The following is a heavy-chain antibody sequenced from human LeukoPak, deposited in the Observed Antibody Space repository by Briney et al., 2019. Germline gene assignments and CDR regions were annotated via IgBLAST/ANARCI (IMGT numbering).Heavy chain of an antibody. Sequence: QVRLQESGPGLVKPSQTLSLTCTVSGESVTSPYWSWIRQPPGKGLEWIGYIYYTGIINYNPSLRGRVTISVDTSNDQFSLNLSSLTAADTAIYYCTKNAGRGRESDYWSQGTLVTVSS. V-gene: IGHV4-59*02. J-gene: IGHJ4*02. CDR2: IYYTGII. CDR3: TKNAGRGRESDY. CDR1: GESVTSPY. D-gene: IGHD1-26*01.